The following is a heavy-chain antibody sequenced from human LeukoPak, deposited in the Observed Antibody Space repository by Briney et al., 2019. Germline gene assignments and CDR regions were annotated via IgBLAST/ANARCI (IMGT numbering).Heavy chain of an antibody. Sequence: GESLKISCKGSGYSFTSYWIAWVRQMPGKGLEWMGIIYPRDSDSRYSPSFQGQVTISVDKPTSTAYLQWSSLKASDTAVYYCARRGSGWYVDYWGQGTLVTVFS. CDR3: ARRGSGWYVDY. D-gene: IGHD6-19*01. CDR1: GYSFTSYW. V-gene: IGHV5-51*01. J-gene: IGHJ4*02. CDR2: IYPRDSDS.